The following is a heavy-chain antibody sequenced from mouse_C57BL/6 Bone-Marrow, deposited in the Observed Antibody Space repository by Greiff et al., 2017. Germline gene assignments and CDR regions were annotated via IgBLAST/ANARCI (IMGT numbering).Heavy chain of an antibody. V-gene: IGHV1-26*01. Sequence: VQLQQSGPELVKPGASVKISCKASGYTFTDYYMNWVKQSHGKSLEWIGDINPNNGGTSYKQKFKGKATLTVDKSSSTAYMELRSLTSEDSAVYYCERGGTTVVEGFYYIDYWGQGTTLTVSS. J-gene: IGHJ2*01. CDR1: GYTFTDYY. CDR3: ERGGTTVVEGFYYIDY. CDR2: INPNNGGT. D-gene: IGHD1-1*01.